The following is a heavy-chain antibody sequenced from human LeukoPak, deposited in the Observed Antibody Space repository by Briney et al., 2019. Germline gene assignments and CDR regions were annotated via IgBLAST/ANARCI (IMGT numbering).Heavy chain of an antibody. CDR3: AREGRGAHYYDSSGYPDAFDI. V-gene: IGHV4-59*01. Sequence: SETLSLTCTVSGGSISSYYWSWIRQPPGKGLEWIGYIYYSGSTNYNPSLKSRVTISVDTSKNQFSLKLSSVTAADTAVYYCAREGRGAHYYDSSGYPDAFDIWGQGTMVTVSS. D-gene: IGHD3-22*01. CDR2: IYYSGST. CDR1: GGSISSYY. J-gene: IGHJ3*02.